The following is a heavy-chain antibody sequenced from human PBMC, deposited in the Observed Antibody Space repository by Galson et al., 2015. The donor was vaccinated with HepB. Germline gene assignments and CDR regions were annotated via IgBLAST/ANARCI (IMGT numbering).Heavy chain of an antibody. Sequence: PVKVSCKASGYTFTTYYMHWVRQAPGQGLEWMGIIKPSSGSTNYAQKFQGRVTMTRDTSTSTVYMALRSLRYEDTAVYFCARDPGMAIFGVAKKLFYMDVWGKGTTVTVSS. CDR1: GYTFTTYY. CDR3: ARDPGMAIFGVAKKLFYMDV. J-gene: IGHJ6*03. V-gene: IGHV1-46*01. CDR2: IKPSSGST. D-gene: IGHD3-3*01.